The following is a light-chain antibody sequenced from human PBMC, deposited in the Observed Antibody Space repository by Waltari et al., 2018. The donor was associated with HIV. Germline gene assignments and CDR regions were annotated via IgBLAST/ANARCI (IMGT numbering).Light chain of an antibody. CDR1: SSNTGAGYH. J-gene: IGLJ3*02. Sequence: QSVLTQPPSVSGAPGQRVIISCTGSSSNTGAGYHLHWYQQLPGAAPKLLIYGNTVRPSGVPDRFSGSKSGSSASLAITGLQAEDEASYYCQSYDRSLSAWVFGGGTKLTVL. CDR3: QSYDRSLSAWV. V-gene: IGLV1-40*01. CDR2: GNT.